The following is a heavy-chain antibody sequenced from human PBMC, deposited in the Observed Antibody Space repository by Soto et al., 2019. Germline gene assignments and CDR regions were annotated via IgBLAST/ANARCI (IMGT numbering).Heavy chain of an antibody. CDR2: ISSSSSTI. J-gene: IGHJ5*02. CDR3: ARESRFLEWLSLNWFDP. V-gene: IGHV3-48*02. CDR1: GFTFSSYS. D-gene: IGHD3-3*01. Sequence: GGPLSLSCAASGFTFSSYSMNWVRQAPRKGLEWGSYISSSSSTIYYADSVKGRFTISRDNAKNSLYLQMNSLRDEDTAVYFCARESRFLEWLSLNWFDPWGQGTLVTVSS.